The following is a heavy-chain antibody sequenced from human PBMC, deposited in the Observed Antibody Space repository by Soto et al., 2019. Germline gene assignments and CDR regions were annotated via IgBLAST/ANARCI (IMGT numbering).Heavy chain of an antibody. CDR3: ARDHYGSGSSPLGMDV. V-gene: IGHV3-33*01. Sequence: GGSLRLSFAASGFTFSSYGMHGVRHGPGKGLEWVAVIWYDGSNKYYADSVKGRFTISRDNSKNTLYLQMNSLRAEDTAVYYCARDHYGSGSSPLGMDVWGQGTTVTV. J-gene: IGHJ6*02. CDR2: IWYDGSNK. D-gene: IGHD3-10*01. CDR1: GFTFSSYG.